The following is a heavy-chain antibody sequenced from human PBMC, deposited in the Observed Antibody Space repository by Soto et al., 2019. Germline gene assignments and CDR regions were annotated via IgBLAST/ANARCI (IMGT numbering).Heavy chain of an antibody. CDR1: GFTFDDYA. D-gene: IGHD6-19*01. CDR2: ISWNSGSI. CDR3: AKDLVFGIAVAGPDY. J-gene: IGHJ4*02. V-gene: IGHV3-9*01. Sequence: PRLSCAASGFTFDDYAMHWVRQAPGKGLEWVSGISWNSGSIGYADSVKGRFTISRDNAKNSLYLQMNSLRAEDTALYYCAKDLVFGIAVAGPDYWGQGTLVTVSS.